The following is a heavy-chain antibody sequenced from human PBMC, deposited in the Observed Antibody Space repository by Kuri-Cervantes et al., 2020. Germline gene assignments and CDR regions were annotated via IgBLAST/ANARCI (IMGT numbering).Heavy chain of an antibody. CDR3: ARSWSSGWRGANDAFDI. CDR1: GYTFTDYY. CDR2: INPNTGGT. Sequence: ASVKVSCKASGYTFTDYYMHWVRQAPGQGLEWMGWINPNTGGTNSAQKFQGRVTMTGDTSINAAYMELSRLTSDDTAVYYCARSWSSGWRGANDAFDIWGKGTTVT. D-gene: IGHD6-19*01. V-gene: IGHV1-2*02. J-gene: IGHJ3*02.